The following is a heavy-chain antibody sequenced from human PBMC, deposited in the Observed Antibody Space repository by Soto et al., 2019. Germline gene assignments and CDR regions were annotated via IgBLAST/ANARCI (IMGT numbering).Heavy chain of an antibody. V-gene: IGHV3-33*01. D-gene: IGHD3-22*01. CDR1: GFTFSSYG. CDR2: IWYDGSNK. J-gene: IGHJ4*02. Sequence: RRVSCAASGFTFSSYGMHWVRQAPGKGLEWVAVIWYDGSNKYYADSVKGRFTISRDNSKNTLYLQMNSLRAEDTAVYYCARVATPYYDSSGYPIDYWGQGTLVTVSS. CDR3: ARVATPYYDSSGYPIDY.